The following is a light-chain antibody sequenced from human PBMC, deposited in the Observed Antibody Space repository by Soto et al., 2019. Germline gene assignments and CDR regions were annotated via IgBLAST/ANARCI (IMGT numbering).Light chain of an antibody. Sequence: QSVLTQPRSVSGSPGQSVTISCTGTSSDVGGFNYVSWYQQHPGKAPKLMIYDVRKWPSGGPDRFSGSKSGNTASLTISGLQAEDEDDYYCCSYAGSYTYVVGTGTKVTVL. J-gene: IGLJ1*01. CDR2: DVR. CDR3: CSYAGSYTYV. CDR1: SSDVGGFNY. V-gene: IGLV2-11*01.